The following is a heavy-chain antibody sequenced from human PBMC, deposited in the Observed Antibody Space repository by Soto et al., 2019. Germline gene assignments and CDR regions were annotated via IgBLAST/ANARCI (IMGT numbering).Heavy chain of an antibody. D-gene: IGHD1-1*01. Sequence: EVHLLESGGGLVQPGGSLRLSCAASGFTFYKYAMSWVRQVQGKGLEWVATITGSSGTTHYSDSVRGRFIISRDNSNDTWSLEMSDVRPGDTATYYCAKIKRPTREMGTSHFDYWGQGALVTVSS. CDR1: GFTFYKYA. CDR2: ITGSSGTT. J-gene: IGHJ4*02. V-gene: IGHV3-23*01. CDR3: AKIKRPTREMGTSHFDY.